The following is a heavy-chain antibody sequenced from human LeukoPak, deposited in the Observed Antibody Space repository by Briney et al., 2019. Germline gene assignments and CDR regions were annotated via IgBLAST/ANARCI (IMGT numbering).Heavy chain of an antibody. Sequence: LVKVSCQTSGGSFNNFAISWVRQAPGQGLEWMGRIIPILGVVDYAQKFQGRVTVTADISTTTVYMELNSLRAEDTAVYYCAREPLYGSGRHFDYWGQGTLVTVSS. D-gene: IGHD3-10*01. J-gene: IGHJ4*02. CDR2: IIPILGVV. CDR1: GGSFNNFA. CDR3: AREPLYGSGRHFDY. V-gene: IGHV1-69*04.